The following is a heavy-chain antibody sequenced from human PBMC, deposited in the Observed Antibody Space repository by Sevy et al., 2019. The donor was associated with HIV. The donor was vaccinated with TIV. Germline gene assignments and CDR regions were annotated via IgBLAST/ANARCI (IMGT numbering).Heavy chain of an antibody. D-gene: IGHD2-2*02. Sequence: ASVKVSCNASGGTFSSYAISWVRQAPGQGLEWMGGIIPIFGTANDAQKFQGRVTITADESTSTAYMELSSLRSEDTAVYYCARFYCSSTSCYTGYGMDVWGQGTTVTVSS. CDR3: ARFYCSSTSCYTGYGMDV. V-gene: IGHV1-69*13. J-gene: IGHJ6*02. CDR1: GGTFSSYA. CDR2: IIPIFGTA.